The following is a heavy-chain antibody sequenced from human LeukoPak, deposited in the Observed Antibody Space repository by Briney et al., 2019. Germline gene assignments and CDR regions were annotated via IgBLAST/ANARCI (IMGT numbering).Heavy chain of an antibody. CDR3: ARSGYSGYDYLGYYYYGMDV. CDR2: IFSNDEK. Sequence: LTLXXXVSGFSLSNARMGVRWIRQPPGKALEWLSHIFSNDEKSYSTSLKSRLTISKDTSKSQVVLTMTNMDPVDTATYYCARSGYSGYDYLGYYYYGMDVWGQGTTVTVSS. CDR1: GFSLSNARMG. J-gene: IGHJ6*02. D-gene: IGHD5-12*01. V-gene: IGHV2-26*01.